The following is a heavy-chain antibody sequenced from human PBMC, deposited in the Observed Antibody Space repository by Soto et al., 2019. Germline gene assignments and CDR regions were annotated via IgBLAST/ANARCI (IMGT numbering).Heavy chain of an antibody. J-gene: IGHJ4*02. Sequence: VQLVQSGAEVKKPGASVKVSCKASGYTFTNNGLSWVRQAPGQGLEWVAWISSYTGNTNYAQNLQDRVTVTTDTSTSTAYMELRSLRSDDTALYYCARVLITFGGVIAFDYWGQGTLVTVSS. V-gene: IGHV1-18*01. CDR3: ARVLITFGGVIAFDY. CDR1: GYTFTNNG. CDR2: ISSYTGNT. D-gene: IGHD3-16*02.